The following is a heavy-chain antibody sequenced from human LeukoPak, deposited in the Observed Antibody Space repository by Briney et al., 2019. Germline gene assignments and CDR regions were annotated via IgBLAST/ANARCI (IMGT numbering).Heavy chain of an antibody. CDR3: ARVGGRGSIGGDC. V-gene: IGHV3-74*03. J-gene: IGHJ4*02. CDR1: GFAFSTYW. Sequence: QPGGSLRLSCAASGFAFSTYWMHWVRQAPGKGLVWVSRIKSDGSSTTYADFVKGRFTVSRDNAKNTLYLQMRSLRADDTAMYFCARVGGRGSIGGDCWGQGTLVTVSS. CDR2: IKSDGSST. D-gene: IGHD3-10*01.